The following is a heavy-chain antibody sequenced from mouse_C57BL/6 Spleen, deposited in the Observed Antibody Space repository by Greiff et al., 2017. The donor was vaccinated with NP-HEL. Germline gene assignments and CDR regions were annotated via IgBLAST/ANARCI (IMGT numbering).Heavy chain of an antibody. CDR3: ARGGYGSSHYFDY. D-gene: IGHD1-1*01. CDR2: ISYDGSN. V-gene: IGHV3-6*01. J-gene: IGHJ2*01. Sequence: EVQLQESGPGLVKPSQSLSLTCSVTGYSITSGYYWNWIRQFPGNKLEWMGYISYDGSNNYNPSLKKRISITRDTSKNQFFLKLNSVTTEDTATYYCARGGYGSSHYFDYWGQGTTLTVSS. CDR1: GYSITSGYY.